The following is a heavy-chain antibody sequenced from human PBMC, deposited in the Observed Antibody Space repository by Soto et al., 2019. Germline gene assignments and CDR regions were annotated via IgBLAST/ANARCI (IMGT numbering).Heavy chain of an antibody. CDR2: IYHGGNT. J-gene: IGHJ4*02. V-gene: IGHV4-38-2*01. D-gene: IGHD6-19*01. CDR3: ARARIVVAGTIVDY. Sequence: SETLSLTCAVSGYSISSGYYCGWIRQPPGKGLEWIGSIYHGGNTYYNPSLKSRVTISVDTSKNHFSLKLSSVTAADTAVYYCARARIVVAGTIVDYWGQGTLVTVSS. CDR1: GYSISSGYY.